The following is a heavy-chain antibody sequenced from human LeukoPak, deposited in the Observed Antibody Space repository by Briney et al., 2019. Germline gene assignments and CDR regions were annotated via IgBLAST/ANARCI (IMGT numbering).Heavy chain of an antibody. CDR2: IYTSGST. CDR1: GGSISSGSYY. Sequence: SQTLSITCTVSGGSISSGSYYWSWIRQPAGKGLEWIGRIYTSGSTNYNPSLKSRVTISVDTSKNQFSLKLSSVTAADTAVYYSARYQLLPRAFDIWGQGTMVTVSS. J-gene: IGHJ3*02. D-gene: IGHD2-2*01. CDR3: ARYQLLPRAFDI. V-gene: IGHV4-61*02.